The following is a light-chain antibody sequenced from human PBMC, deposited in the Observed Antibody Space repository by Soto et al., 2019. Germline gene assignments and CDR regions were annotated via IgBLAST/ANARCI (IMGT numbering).Light chain of an antibody. CDR1: QNISNY. J-gene: IGKJ3*01. Sequence: DIQMTQSPSSLSASVGDRVTITCRASQNISNYLNWYQQKPEKAPKLLIYAASSLQSGVPSRFSGSGSGTDFTLTISSLPPEDFATYYCQQGYSTPFTFGPGTKVDIK. V-gene: IGKV1-39*01. CDR3: QQGYSTPFT. CDR2: AAS.